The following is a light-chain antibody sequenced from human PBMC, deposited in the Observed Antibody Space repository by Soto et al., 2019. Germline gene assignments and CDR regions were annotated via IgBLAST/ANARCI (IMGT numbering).Light chain of an antibody. Sequence: QSVLTQPPSASGSPGQSVTISCTGTSSDVGGYNYVSWYQQHPGKVPKLLIYEVSKRPSGVPARFSGSKSGNTASLTVSGLQAEDEADYYCNSYAGSNNLVFGGGTKVTVL. V-gene: IGLV2-8*01. J-gene: IGLJ2*01. CDR3: NSYAGSNNLV. CDR2: EVS. CDR1: SSDVGGYNY.